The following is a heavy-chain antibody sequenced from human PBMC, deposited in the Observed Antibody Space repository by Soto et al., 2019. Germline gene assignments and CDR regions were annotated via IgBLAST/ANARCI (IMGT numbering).Heavy chain of an antibody. CDR3: ARDGEYSSSSGYYYGMDV. J-gene: IGHJ6*02. V-gene: IGHV3-30-3*01. D-gene: IGHD6-6*01. CDR2: ISYDGSNK. CDR1: GFTFSSYA. Sequence: PGGSLRLSCAASGFTFSSYAMHWVRQAPGKGLEWVAVISYDGSNKYYADSVKGRFTISRDNSKNTLYLQMNSLRAEDTAVYYCARDGEYSSSSGYYYGMDVWGQGTTVTVSS.